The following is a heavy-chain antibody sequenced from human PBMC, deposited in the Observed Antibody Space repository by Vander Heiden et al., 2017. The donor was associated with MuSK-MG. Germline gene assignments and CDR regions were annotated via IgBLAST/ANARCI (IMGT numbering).Heavy chain of an antibody. J-gene: IGHJ4*02. V-gene: IGHV3-23*01. Sequence: EVQLLESGGGLVQPGGSLGLSCAASGFTFSTYAMTWVRQAPGKGLEWVSGISTTGGSTYYADSVKGRFTISRDNSKNTLYLQMNSLRAEDTAVYYCAKDRGGSGSYGSFAYWGQGTLVTVSS. CDR1: GFTFSTYA. CDR2: ISTTGGST. CDR3: AKDRGGSGSYGSFAY. D-gene: IGHD1-26*01.